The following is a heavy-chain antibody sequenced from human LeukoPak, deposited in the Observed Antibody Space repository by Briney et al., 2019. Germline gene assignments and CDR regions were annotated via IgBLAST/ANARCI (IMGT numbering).Heavy chain of an antibody. J-gene: IGHJ4*02. CDR1: GFTFSSYA. Sequence: GGSLRLSCAASGFTFSSYAMSWVRQAPGKGLEWVSAISGSGGSTYYADSVKGRFTISRDNSKNTLYQQMNSLRAEDTAVYYCAKAPGYYDSRSYFDYWGQGTLVTVSS. CDR3: AKAPGYYDSRSYFDY. CDR2: ISGSGGST. D-gene: IGHD3-22*01. V-gene: IGHV3-23*01.